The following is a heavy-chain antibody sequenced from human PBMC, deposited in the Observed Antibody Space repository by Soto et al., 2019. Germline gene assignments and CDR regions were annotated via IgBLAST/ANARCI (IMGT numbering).Heavy chain of an antibody. CDR2: IYPTGKT. Sequence: SETLSLTCAVSCGSISSGGYSWSWIRQTPGKGLEWIGYIYPTGKTYYNPSLENRVTISIDTSKNQFSLQLTSVTAADTAVYYCARAPPGPAPRWGVWGHGTTVTVSS. J-gene: IGHJ6*02. CDR1: CGSISSGGYS. V-gene: IGHV4-30-2*01. CDR3: ARAPPGPAPRWGV. D-gene: IGHD3-16*01.